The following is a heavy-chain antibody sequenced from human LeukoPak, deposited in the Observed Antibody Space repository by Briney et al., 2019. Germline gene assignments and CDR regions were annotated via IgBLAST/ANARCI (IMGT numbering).Heavy chain of an antibody. D-gene: IGHD3-22*01. CDR3: ARRASYDGTIFYFDY. CDR2: ISGSGGST. Sequence: GGSLRLSCAASGFTFSSYAMSWVRQAPGNGLEWVSTISGSGGSTYYADSVKGRFTISRDNSKNTLYLQMNSLRAEDTAVYYCARRASYDGTIFYFDYWGLGTLVTVSS. CDR1: GFTFSSYA. J-gene: IGHJ4*02. V-gene: IGHV3-23*01.